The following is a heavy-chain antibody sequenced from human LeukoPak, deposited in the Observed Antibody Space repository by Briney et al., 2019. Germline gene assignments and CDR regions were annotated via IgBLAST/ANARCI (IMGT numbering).Heavy chain of an antibody. J-gene: IGHJ3*02. Sequence: PGRSLRLSCAASGFTFSSYGMHWVRQAPGKGLEWVAVIWHDGSNTFYADSVKGRFTISRDNSKNTLYLQMNSLRAEDTAVYYCARDGAHCSGAGCYSFFAFDIWGQGTMVTVSS. CDR1: GFTFSSYG. CDR3: ARDGAHCSGAGCYSFFAFDI. D-gene: IGHD2-15*01. V-gene: IGHV3-33*01. CDR2: IWHDGSNT.